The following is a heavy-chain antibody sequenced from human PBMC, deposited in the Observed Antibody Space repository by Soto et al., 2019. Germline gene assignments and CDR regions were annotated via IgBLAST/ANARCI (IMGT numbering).Heavy chain of an antibody. CDR2: IWYDGSNK. Sequence: PGGSLRLSCAAAGVTFSSYGMHCVRQAPGKGLEWVAVIWYDGSNKHYPDSVRGRFTISRDNSKNTVYLQMNSLRAEDTAVYYCARHDIGLRYYFDFWGQGTQVTVSS. V-gene: IGHV3-33*01. CDR1: GVTFSSYG. J-gene: IGHJ4*02. CDR3: ARHDIGLRYYFDF.